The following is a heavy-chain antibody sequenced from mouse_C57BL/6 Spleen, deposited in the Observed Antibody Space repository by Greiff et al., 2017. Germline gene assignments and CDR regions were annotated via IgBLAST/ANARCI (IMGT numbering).Heavy chain of an antibody. V-gene: IGHV1-9*01. CDR2: ILPGSGST. CDR3: ARSLYDEGYYWWYFDV. D-gene: IGHD2-3*01. CDR1: GYTFTGYW. J-gene: IGHJ1*03. Sequence: QVQLQQSGAELMKPGASVKLSCKATGYTFTGYWIEWVKQRPGHGLEWIGEILPGSGSTNYNEKFKGKATFTADTSANTAYMQLSSLTTEDSAIYYCARSLYDEGYYWWYFDVWGTGTTVTVSS.